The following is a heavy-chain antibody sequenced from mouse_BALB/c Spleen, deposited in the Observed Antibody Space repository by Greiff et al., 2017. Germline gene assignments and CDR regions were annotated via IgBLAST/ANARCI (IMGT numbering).Heavy chain of an antibody. D-gene: IGHD2-1*01. Sequence: EVQLVESGGGLVKPGGSLKLSCAASGFTFSDYYMYWVRQTPEKRLEWVATISDGGSYTYYPDSVKGRFTISRDNAKNNLYLQMSSLKSEDTAMYYCARDDYGNYELAMDYWGQGTSVTVSS. V-gene: IGHV5-4*02. J-gene: IGHJ4*01. CDR2: ISDGGSYT. CDR1: GFTFSDYY. CDR3: ARDDYGNYELAMDY.